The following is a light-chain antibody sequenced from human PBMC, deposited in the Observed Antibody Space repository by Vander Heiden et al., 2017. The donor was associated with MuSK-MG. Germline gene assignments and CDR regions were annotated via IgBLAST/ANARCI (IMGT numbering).Light chain of an antibody. V-gene: IGKV1-NL1*01. CDR3: QQDYSTHL. Sequence: DIQMTQSPSSLSASVGDRVTITCRASQGISNSLAWYQQKPGKAPKLLLYGASTLESGVPYRFSGSGSGTDYTLTISSLQPEDFATYYWQQDYSTHLFGHGTKVDIK. J-gene: IGKJ3*01. CDR2: GAS. CDR1: QGISNS.